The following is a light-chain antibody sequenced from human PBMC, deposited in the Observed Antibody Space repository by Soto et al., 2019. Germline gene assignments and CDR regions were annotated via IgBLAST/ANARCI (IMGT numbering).Light chain of an antibody. J-gene: IGLJ2*01. CDR1: SSDVGGYDF. CDR3: SSYTTISTVI. CDR2: EVS. V-gene: IGLV2-14*01. Sequence: QSALTQPASVSGSPGQSITISCTGTSSDVGGYDFVSWFQQHPGKAPKLMIFEVSSRPSGVSDRFSGSKSGNTASLTISGLQAEDEADYYCSSYTTISTVIFGGGTKLTVL.